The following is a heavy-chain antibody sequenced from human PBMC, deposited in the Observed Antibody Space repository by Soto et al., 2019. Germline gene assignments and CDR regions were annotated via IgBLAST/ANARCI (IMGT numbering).Heavy chain of an antibody. J-gene: IGHJ4*01. CDR2: ISPNSGNT. V-gene: IGHV1-18*01. CDR3: ARGSDYGGNSN. Sequence: ASVKVSCKASGYNFTSNGISWVRQAPGQGLEWMAWISPNSGNTKYQQTFQDRVTMTTDTSTNTAYMELRSLRSDDTAVYYCARGSDYGGNSNWGQ. CDR1: GYNFTSNG. D-gene: IGHD4-17*01.